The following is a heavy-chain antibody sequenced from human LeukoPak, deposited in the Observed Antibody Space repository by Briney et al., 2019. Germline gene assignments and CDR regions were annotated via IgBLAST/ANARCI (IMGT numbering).Heavy chain of an antibody. J-gene: IGHJ4*02. V-gene: IGHV1-8*01. CDR3: ARVLRSSGWYY. D-gene: IGHD6-19*01. CDR1: GYTFTSYD. Sequence: ASVKVSCKASGYTFTSYDINWVRQAAGQGLEWMGWMNPNSGNTGYAQKFQGRVTMTRDSSITTAYMELSSLRSEDTAVYYCARVLRSSGWYYWGQGTLATVSS. CDR2: MNPNSGNT.